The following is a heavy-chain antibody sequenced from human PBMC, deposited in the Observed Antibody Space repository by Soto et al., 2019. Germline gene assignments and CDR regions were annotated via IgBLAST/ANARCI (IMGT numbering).Heavy chain of an antibody. J-gene: IGHJ4*02. CDR2: ISGSDGKT. D-gene: IGHD3-3*01. CDR1: GFSFGSYA. Sequence: DVHLWESGGGLVQPGGSLRLSCAASGFSFGSYALSWVRQAPGKGLEWVSTISGSDGKTFYADAVKGRFSISRDTSQNTLYLQMNSLRDDDTAIYYCARWSYLDYWGQGTRVTVSS. CDR3: ARWSYLDY. V-gene: IGHV3-23*01.